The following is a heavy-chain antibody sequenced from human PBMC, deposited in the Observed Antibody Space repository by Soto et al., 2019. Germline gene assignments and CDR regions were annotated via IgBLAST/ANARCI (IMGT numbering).Heavy chain of an antibody. J-gene: IGHJ2*01. CDR3: SADACYYDNMSGPWADFAL. V-gene: IGHV1-18*01. CDR1: GYTFTSYG. Sequence: ASVKVSCKASGYTFTSYGISWVRQAPGQGLEWMGWISAYNGTTNYAQKLQGRVTMTTDTSTSTAYMELRSRLRADKAVFYCSADACYYDNMSGPWADFALWGRGTLVTVS. D-gene: IGHD3-9*01. CDR2: ISAYNGTT.